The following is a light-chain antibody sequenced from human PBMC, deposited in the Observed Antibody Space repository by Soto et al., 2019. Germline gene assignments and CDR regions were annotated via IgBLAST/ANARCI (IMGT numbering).Light chain of an antibody. V-gene: IGKV3-20*01. J-gene: IGKJ4*01. CDR2: DAV. CDR1: QAVASRY. Sequence: IALTQFPGTLSLSPGERATLSCRASQAVASRYLAWYQQRPGQPPRLLIYDAVNRDTGIPERFSGSGIGTDFTLTISRVEPEDFAVYHCQHYVTSPPTFGGGTKVEIK. CDR3: QHYVTSPPT.